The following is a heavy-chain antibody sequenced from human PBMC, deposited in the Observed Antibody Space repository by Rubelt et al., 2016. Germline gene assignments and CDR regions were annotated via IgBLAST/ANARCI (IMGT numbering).Heavy chain of an antibody. V-gene: IGHV4-34*01. CDR2: INHSGST. CDR1: GGSFSGYY. CDR3: ARARFDSSSLGWFDP. D-gene: IGHD6-13*01. J-gene: IGHJ5*02. Sequence: QVQLQQWGAGLLKPSETLSLTCAVYGGSFSGYYWSWIRQPPGKGLEWIGEINHSGSTNYNPSPKVRVTRSGATSKNQFSLKLGYVTAADTAVYYCARARFDSSSLGWFDPWGQGTLVTVSA.